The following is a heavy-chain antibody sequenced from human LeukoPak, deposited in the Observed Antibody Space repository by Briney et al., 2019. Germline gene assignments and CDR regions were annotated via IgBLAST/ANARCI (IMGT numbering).Heavy chain of an antibody. CDR3: ARDQAHSFDI. J-gene: IGHJ3*02. Sequence: GGSLRLSCAASGFTFSTFAMIWVRQPPGKGLEWVSSIFPSGGEIHYADSVKGRFTISRDNAKNSLYLQMNSLRAEDTAVYYCARDQAHSFDIWGQGTMVAVSS. V-gene: IGHV3-21*01. CDR2: IFPSGGEI. CDR1: GFTFSTFA.